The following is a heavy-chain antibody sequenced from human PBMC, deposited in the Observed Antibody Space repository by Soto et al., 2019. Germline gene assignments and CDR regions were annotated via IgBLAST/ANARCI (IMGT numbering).Heavy chain of an antibody. Sequence: SCKGSGYSFTSYWISWVRQMPGKGLEWMGRIDPSDSYTNYSPSFQGHVTISADKSISTAYLQWSSLKASDTAMYYCARHYYGSGSYSLGYYYGMDVWGQGTTVTV. CDR2: IDPSDSYT. CDR1: GYSFTSYW. D-gene: IGHD3-10*01. CDR3: ARHYYGSGSYSLGYYYGMDV. V-gene: IGHV5-10-1*01. J-gene: IGHJ6*02.